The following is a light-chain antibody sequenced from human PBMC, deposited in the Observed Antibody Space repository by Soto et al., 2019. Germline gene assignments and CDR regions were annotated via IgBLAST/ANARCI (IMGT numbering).Light chain of an antibody. CDR2: AAS. V-gene: IGKV1-39*01. J-gene: IGKJ5*01. CDR3: QQSYSTLIT. CDR1: QSISSY. Sequence: DIQMTQSPSSLSASVGDRVTITCRASQSISSYLNWYQQKPGTAPKLLIYAASSLQSGVPSRFSGSGSGTDFTLTISSLQLEDFATYYCQQSYSTLITFGQGTRLEIK.